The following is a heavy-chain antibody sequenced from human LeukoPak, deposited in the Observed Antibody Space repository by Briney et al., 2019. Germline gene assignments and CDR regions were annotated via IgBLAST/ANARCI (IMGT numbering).Heavy chain of an antibody. V-gene: IGHV1-45*02. J-gene: IGHJ5*02. CDR2: ITPFNGNT. CDR3: ARAHLDQSNPEGDWFDP. CDR1: GYTFTYRY. D-gene: IGHD1-14*01. Sequence: GASVKVSCKASGYTFTYRYLHWVRQAPGQALEWMGWITPFNGNTNYAQKFQDRVTITRDRSMSTAYMELSSLRSEDTAMYYCARAHLDQSNPEGDWFDPWGQGTLVTVSS.